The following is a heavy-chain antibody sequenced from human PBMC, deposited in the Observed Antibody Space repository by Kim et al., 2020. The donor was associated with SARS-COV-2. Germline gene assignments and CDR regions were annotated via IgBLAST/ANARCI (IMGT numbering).Heavy chain of an antibody. V-gene: IGHV3-30*18. J-gene: IGHJ6*02. CDR3: AKDSGSSSWYRVPGYYYGMDV. D-gene: IGHD6-13*01. CDR1: GFTFSSYG. Sequence: GGSLRLSCAASGFTFSSYGMHWVRQAPGKGLEWVAVISYDGSNKYYADSVKGRFTISRDNSKNTLYLQMNSLRAEDTAVYYCAKDSGSSSWYRVPGYYYGMDVWGQGTTVTVSS. CDR2: ISYDGSNK.